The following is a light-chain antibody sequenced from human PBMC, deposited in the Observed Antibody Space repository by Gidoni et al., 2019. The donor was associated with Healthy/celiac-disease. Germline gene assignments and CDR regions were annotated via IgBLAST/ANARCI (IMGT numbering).Light chain of an antibody. V-gene: IGKV4-1*01. J-gene: IGKJ1*01. CDR2: WAS. CDR1: QSVLYSSNNKNY. Sequence: DIVMTQSPDSLPVSLGERATINFKSSQSVLYSSNNKNYLSWYQQKPGQPPKLLIYWASTRESGVPDRFSGSGSGTDFTLTISSLQAEDVAVYYCQQYYSTLWTFGQGTKVEIK. CDR3: QQYYSTLWT.